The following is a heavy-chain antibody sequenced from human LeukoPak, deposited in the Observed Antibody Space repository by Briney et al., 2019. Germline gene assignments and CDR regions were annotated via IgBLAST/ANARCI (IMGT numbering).Heavy chain of an antibody. CDR1: GGSISSGGYS. Sequence: SETLSLTCAVSGGSISSGGYSWSWIRQPPGKGLERIGYMYYSGSTYYNPSLKSRVTISVDTSKNQFSLKLSSGTAADTAVYYCAREKVKYCSGGSCYSGRTNWFDPWGQGTLVTVSS. J-gene: IGHJ5*02. D-gene: IGHD2-15*01. V-gene: IGHV4-30-4*07. CDR2: MYYSGST. CDR3: AREKVKYCSGGSCYSGRTNWFDP.